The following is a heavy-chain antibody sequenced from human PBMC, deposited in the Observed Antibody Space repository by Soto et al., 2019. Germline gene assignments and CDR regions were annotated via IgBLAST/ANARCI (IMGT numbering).Heavy chain of an antibody. D-gene: IGHD4-17*01. CDR3: ASCLVTTYFYYYGMDV. J-gene: IGHJ6*02. CDR2: IVPVFGTT. V-gene: IGHV1-69*12. CDR1: GGTFSRYS. Sequence: QVQLVQSGAEVKKPGSSVKVSCKASGGTFSRYSISRVRQAPGQGLEWMGGIVPVFGTTNYAQKFQGRVTITADEATSTVYMELSSLTSDDTAVYYCASCLVTTYFYYYGMDVWGQGTTVTVSS.